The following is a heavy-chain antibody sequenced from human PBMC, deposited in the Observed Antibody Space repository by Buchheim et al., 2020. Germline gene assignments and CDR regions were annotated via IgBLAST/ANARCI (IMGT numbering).Heavy chain of an antibody. CDR3: ARVDSGYDWNFNGMDV. V-gene: IGHV3-7*01. CDR1: GFRFDLHW. Sequence: DVQLVESGGGLVQRGGSLRLSCAGSGFRFDLHWMSWVRQAPGKALEWVANIKQDGSEKYVGDSVKGRCTISRDNGKKSVYLQMNSLRVEDTATYYCARVDSGYDWNFNGMDVWGQGTT. CDR2: IKQDGSEK. J-gene: IGHJ6*02. D-gene: IGHD5-12*01.